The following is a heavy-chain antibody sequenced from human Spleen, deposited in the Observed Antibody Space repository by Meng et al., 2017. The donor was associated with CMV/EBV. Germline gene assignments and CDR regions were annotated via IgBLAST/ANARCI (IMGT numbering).Heavy chain of an antibody. D-gene: IGHD5-24*01. CDR3: AGYPWWMATTPGQSDY. Sequence: GSLRLSCAVSGGSINNANWWTWVRQSPEKGLEWIGEIYHSGTTNYNPSLKSRVTISVDKSKNHFSLRLSSVTAADTAVYYCAGYPWWMATTPGQSDYWGQGTLVTVSS. V-gene: IGHV4-4*02. CDR2: IYHSGTT. J-gene: IGHJ4*02. CDR1: GGSINNANW.